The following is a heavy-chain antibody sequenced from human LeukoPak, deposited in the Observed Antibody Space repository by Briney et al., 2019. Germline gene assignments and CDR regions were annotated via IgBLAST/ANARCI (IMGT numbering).Heavy chain of an antibody. V-gene: IGHV4-38-2*02. J-gene: IGHJ5*02. CDR2: MYHSGST. CDR3: ARGPRFGELLWHWFDP. D-gene: IGHD3-10*01. CDR1: GYSISSGHY. Sequence: SETLSLTCTVSGYSISSGHYWGWIRPPPGKGLEWIGSMYHSGSTYYNPPLKSRVTISEDTSKNQFSLKLRSVTAADTAVYYCARGPRFGELLWHWFDPWGQGTLVTVSS.